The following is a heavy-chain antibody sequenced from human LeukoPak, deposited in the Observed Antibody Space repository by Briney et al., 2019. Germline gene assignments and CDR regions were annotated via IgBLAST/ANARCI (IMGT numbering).Heavy chain of an antibody. CDR2: IYPGDSDT. CDR1: GYSFTDYW. D-gene: IGHD3-22*01. CDR3: AIRSYYDTRGYYYFDY. V-gene: IGHV5-51*01. Sequence: GESLKISCKGSGYSFTDYWIGWVRQMPGKGLEWMGIIYPGDSDTRYSPSFQGQVTISADKSISTAYLQWSSLKASGTAMYYCAIRSYYDTRGYYYFDYWGQGTLVTVSA. J-gene: IGHJ4*02.